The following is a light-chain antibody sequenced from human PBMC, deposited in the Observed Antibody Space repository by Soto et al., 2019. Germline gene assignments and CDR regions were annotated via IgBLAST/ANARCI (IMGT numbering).Light chain of an antibody. V-gene: IGKV3-15*01. CDR3: QLYNNWPT. J-gene: IGKJ1*01. Sequence: EIVMTQSPATLSVSPGERATLSCRASQSVSSNLAWYQQKPGQAPRLLIYGASTRATGIPARFSGSGYGTEFTLTISSLQSEDFAVYYCQLYNNWPTFGQGTKVEIK. CDR2: GAS. CDR1: QSVSSN.